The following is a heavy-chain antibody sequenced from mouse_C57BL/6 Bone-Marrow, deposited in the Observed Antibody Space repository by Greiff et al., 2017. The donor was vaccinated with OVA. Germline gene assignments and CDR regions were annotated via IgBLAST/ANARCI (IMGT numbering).Heavy chain of an antibody. CDR2: ISGGGGNT. V-gene: IGHV5-9*01. J-gene: IGHJ2*01. Sequence: EVKLVESGGGLVKPGGSLKLSCAASGFTFSSYTMSWVRQTPEKRLEWVATISGGGGNTYYPDSVKGRFTISRDNAKNTLYLQMSSLRSEDTALYYCARFYDGLDYWGQGTTRTVSS. CDR1: GFTFSSYT. CDR3: ARFYDGLDY. D-gene: IGHD2-3*01.